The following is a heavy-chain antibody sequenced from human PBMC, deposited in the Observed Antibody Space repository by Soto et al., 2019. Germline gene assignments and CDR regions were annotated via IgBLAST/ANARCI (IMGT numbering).Heavy chain of an antibody. CDR2: IIPIFGTA. V-gene: IGHV1-69*13. CDR1: GGTFSSYA. CDR3: ARDPGIAARLDY. J-gene: IGHJ4*02. Sequence: VASVKVSCKASGGTFSSYAISWVRQAPGQGLEWMGGIIPIFGTANYAQKFQGRVTITADESTSTAYMELSSLRSEDTAVYYCARDPGIAARLDYWGQGTLVTVSS. D-gene: IGHD6-6*01.